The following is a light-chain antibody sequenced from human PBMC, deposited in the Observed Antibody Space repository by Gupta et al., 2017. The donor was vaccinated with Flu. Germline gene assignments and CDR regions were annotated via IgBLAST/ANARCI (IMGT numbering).Light chain of an antibody. CDR2: AAS. V-gene: IGKV1-39*01. CDR3: QQSYGTPWT. J-gene: IGKJ1*01. Sequence: DIQMTQSPSSLSASVGDRVTITCRASQIITTYLNWYQQKPGKAPKLLIYAASTLQSGVPSRFSGSGSGTDFTLSISSLQPEDFATFYCQQSYGTPWTFGQGTKVEI. CDR1: QIITTY.